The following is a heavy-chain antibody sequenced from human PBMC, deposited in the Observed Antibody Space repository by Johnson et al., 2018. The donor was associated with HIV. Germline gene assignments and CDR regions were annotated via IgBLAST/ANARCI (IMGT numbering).Heavy chain of an antibody. D-gene: IGHD3-16*01. J-gene: IGHJ3*02. Sequence: VQLVESGGGLVQPGGSLRLSCVTSGFSVSRSYMNWIRQAPGKGLEWISYISSSGSTTYYADSVKGRFTISRDNAKNSLYLQMNSLRVEDTAVYYCARDGGRGDFDIWGQGTRVSVSS. CDR3: ARDGGRGDFDI. CDR2: ISSSGSTT. CDR1: GFSVSRSY. V-gene: IGHV3-11*04.